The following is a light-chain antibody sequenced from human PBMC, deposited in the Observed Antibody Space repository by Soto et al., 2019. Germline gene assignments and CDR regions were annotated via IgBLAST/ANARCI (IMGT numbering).Light chain of an antibody. CDR2: GAS. CDR3: QQYNNWPPMYV. Sequence: EIVMPQSPATLSVSPGERATLSCRASQSVTSNLAWDQQKPCQAPRLLIYGASTRATGIPARSSGSCSGTEFTHTISSLQAEDFAVYYWQQYNNWPPMYVFGEGTKMEIK. J-gene: IGKJ2*01. CDR1: QSVTSN. V-gene: IGKV3-15*01.